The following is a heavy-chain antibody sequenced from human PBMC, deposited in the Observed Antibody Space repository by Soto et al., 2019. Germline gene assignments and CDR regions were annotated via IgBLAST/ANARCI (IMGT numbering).Heavy chain of an antibody. CDR2: ISSSSSII. CDR1: GFTFSIYN. D-gene: IGHD6-13*01. CDR3: ARDQKASWYTRYFDY. J-gene: IGHJ4*02. Sequence: PGGSLRLSCAASGFTFSIYNMNWVRQARGKGLEWVSYISSSSSIIYYADSVKGRFTISRDDAKNSLYLQMNSLRAEDTAVYFCARDQKASWYTRYFDYWGQGTLVTVSS. V-gene: IGHV3-48*01.